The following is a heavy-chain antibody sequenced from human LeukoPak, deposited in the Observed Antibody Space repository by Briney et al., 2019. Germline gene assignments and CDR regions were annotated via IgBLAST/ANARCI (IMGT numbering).Heavy chain of an antibody. J-gene: IGHJ6*03. Sequence: PSETLSLTCNVSGGSIRGYYWSWIRQPPGKGLEWIGYVYSSGSTYYNPSLKSRVTMSVDTSKKQFSLKLSSVTAADTAVYYCARVRGSSGSYEYYHYMDVWGKGTTVTISS. CDR2: VYSSGST. CDR3: ARVRGSSGSYEYYHYMDV. V-gene: IGHV4-59*12. CDR1: GGSIRGYY. D-gene: IGHD1-26*01.